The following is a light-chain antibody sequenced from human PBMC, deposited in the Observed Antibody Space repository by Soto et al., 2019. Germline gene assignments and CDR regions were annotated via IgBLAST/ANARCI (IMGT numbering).Light chain of an antibody. J-gene: IGLJ1*01. CDR2: GNS. V-gene: IGLV1-40*01. Sequence: QSVLTQPPSVSGAPGQRVTISCTGSSSNIGAGYDVHWYQQLPGTAPKLLIYGNSNRPSGVPDRFSGSKSGTSASLAITGLQAEDEADYYCQSYDSSLSGHYVFGTGTKVNRP. CDR3: QSYDSSLSGHYV. CDR1: SSNIGAGYD.